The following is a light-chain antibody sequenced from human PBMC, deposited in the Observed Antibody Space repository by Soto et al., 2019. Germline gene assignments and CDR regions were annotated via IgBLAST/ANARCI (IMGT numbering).Light chain of an antibody. Sequence: DIQMTQSPSSLSASVGDRVTITCRASQSISSYLNWYQQKPGKAPKLLIYAASSLQSGVPSRFSGSGSGTDFTLTISSLQPEDFATYYCQQSYSTPFFFGQGIRLEVK. CDR3: QQSYSTPFF. J-gene: IGKJ5*01. CDR2: AAS. CDR1: QSISSY. V-gene: IGKV1-39*01.